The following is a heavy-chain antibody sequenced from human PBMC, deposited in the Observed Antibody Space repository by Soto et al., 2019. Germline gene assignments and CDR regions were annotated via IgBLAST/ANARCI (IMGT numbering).Heavy chain of an antibody. CDR2: IKQDGSEK. CDR3: ARGGRGGYSTKDYYYYYGMDV. D-gene: IGHD5-18*01. J-gene: IGHJ6*02. CDR1: GFPFDDYG. Sequence: GGSLRLSCAAFGFPFDDYGMSWVRQAPGKGLEWVANIKQDGSEKYYVDSVKGRFTISRDNSKNTLYLQMNSLRAEDTAVCYCARGGRGGYSTKDYYYYYGMDVWGQGTTVTVSS. V-gene: IGHV3-7*01.